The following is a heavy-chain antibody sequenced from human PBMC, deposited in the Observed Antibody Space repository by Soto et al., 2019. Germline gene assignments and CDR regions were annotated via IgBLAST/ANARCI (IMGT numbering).Heavy chain of an antibody. D-gene: IGHD3-22*01. CDR2: INPSGGST. V-gene: IGHV1-46*01. J-gene: IGHJ5*02. Sequence: PKQGLEWMGIINPSGGSTSYAQKFQGRVTMTRDTSTSTVYTELSSLRSEDTAVYYCARGDDYYDSRRYYYGNGFDPRAQRPLLTVSS. CDR3: ARGDDYYDSRRYYYGNGFDP.